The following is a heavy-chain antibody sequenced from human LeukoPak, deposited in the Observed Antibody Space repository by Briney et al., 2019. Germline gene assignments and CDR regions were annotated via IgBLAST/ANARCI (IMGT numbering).Heavy chain of an antibody. D-gene: IGHD6-13*01. Sequence: PGGSLRLSCAASGFTFSSYAMHWVRQAPGKGLEWVAVISYDGSNKYYADSVKGRFTISRDNSKNTLYLQMNSLRAEDTAVYYCARVRVAAAGRAKSFLDYYYMDVWGKGTTVTVSS. J-gene: IGHJ6*03. V-gene: IGHV3-30-3*01. CDR2: ISYDGSNK. CDR3: ARVRVAAAGRAKSFLDYYYMDV. CDR1: GFTFSSYA.